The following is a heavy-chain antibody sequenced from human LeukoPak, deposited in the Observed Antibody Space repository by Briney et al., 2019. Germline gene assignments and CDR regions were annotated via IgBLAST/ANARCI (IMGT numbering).Heavy chain of an antibody. V-gene: IGHV1-46*01. D-gene: IGHD3-22*01. CDR2: INPSGGST. Sequence: ASVKVSCQASGYTFTSYYIHWVRQAPAQGLEWVGVINPSGGSTSYAQNFQGRVTMTRDTSTSTVYMELSSLRFEDTAVYYCARDDGRDSSGYPSDDWGQGTLVTVSS. J-gene: IGHJ4*02. CDR1: GYTFTSYY. CDR3: ARDDGRDSSGYPSDD.